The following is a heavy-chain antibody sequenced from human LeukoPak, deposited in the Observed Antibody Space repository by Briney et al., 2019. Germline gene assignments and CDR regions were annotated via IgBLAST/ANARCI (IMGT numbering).Heavy chain of an antibody. CDR1: GFTFSSYS. D-gene: IGHD3-22*01. J-gene: IGHJ3*02. CDR2: ISSSSSYI. CDR3: ARDILYYYDSSHGAFDI. V-gene: IGHV3-21*01. Sequence: GGSLRLSCAASGFTFSSYSMNWVRQAPGKGLEWVSSISSSSSYIYYADSVKGRFTISRDNAKNSLYLQMNSLRAEDTAAYYCARDILYYYDSSHGAFDIWGQGTMVTVSS.